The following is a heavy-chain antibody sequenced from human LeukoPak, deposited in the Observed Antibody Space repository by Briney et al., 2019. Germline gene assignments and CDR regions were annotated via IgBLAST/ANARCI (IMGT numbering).Heavy chain of an antibody. V-gene: IGHV4-39*01. D-gene: IGHD3-22*01. CDR3: ASEGYYDSSGYYDLPSYYYYGMDV. CDR2: IYYSGNT. Sequence: SETLSLTCTVPGGSISSSSYYWAWIRQPPGKGLEWIGSIYYSGNTYYNPSLKSRITLSVDTSKNQFSLKLSSVTAADSAVYYCASEGYYDSSGYYDLPSYYYYGMDVWGQGTTVTVSS. J-gene: IGHJ6*02. CDR1: GGSISSSSYY.